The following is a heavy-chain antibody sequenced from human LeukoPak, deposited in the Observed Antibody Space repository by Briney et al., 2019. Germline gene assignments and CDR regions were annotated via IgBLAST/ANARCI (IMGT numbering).Heavy chain of an antibody. V-gene: IGHV1-69*05. J-gene: IGHJ4*02. D-gene: IGHD2-2*02. CDR1: GYTFTSYD. CDR2: IIPIFGTA. CDR3: AGTRGLGYCSSTSCYTFDY. Sequence: SVKVSCKASGYTFTSYDINWVRQAPGQGLEWMGGIIPIFGTANYAQKFQGRVTITTDESTSTAYMELSSLRSEDTAVYYCAGTRGLGYCSSTSCYTFDYWGQGTLVTVSS.